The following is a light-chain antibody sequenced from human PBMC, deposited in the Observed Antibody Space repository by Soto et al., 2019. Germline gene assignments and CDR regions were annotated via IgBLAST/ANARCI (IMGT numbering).Light chain of an antibody. CDR1: ESVSSN. V-gene: IGKV3D-15*01. CDR2: GAS. J-gene: IGKJ1*01. CDR3: QQYNGWPWT. Sequence: EIVMTQSPATLSVSPGERATLSCRASESVSSNLAWYQQKPGQAPRLLIYGASSRATGIPDRFSGSGSGTEFTLTITGLQSEDFAVYYCQQYNGWPWTFGLGTKVDIK.